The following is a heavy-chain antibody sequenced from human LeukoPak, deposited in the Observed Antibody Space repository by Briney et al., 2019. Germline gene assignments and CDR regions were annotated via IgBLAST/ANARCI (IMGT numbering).Heavy chain of an antibody. CDR1: GFTFSCCW. Sequence: SGGSLGLSCAASGFTFSCCWMSWVRQAPGKGLEWVASIKHDGSEKFYVDSVKGRFTISRDDTKISLYLQMNSLRAEDTAVYYCVRGEMDYWGQGTLVTVSS. J-gene: IGHJ4*02. D-gene: IGHD3-10*01. CDR3: VRGEMDY. CDR2: IKHDGSEK. V-gene: IGHV3-7*01.